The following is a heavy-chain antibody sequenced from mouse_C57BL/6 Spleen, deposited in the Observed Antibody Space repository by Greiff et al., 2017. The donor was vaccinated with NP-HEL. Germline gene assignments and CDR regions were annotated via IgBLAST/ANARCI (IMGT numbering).Heavy chain of an antibody. CDR1: GYAFTNYL. J-gene: IGHJ4*01. Sequence: VQLQQSGAELVRPGTSVKVSCKASGYAFTNYLIEWVKQRPGQGLEWIGVINPGSGGTNYNEKFKGKATLTADKSSNTAYMQLSSLTSEDSAVYFCERRDYGSSGDYYAMDYWVQGTSVTVSS. CDR2: INPGSGGT. D-gene: IGHD1-1*01. V-gene: IGHV1-54*01. CDR3: ERRDYGSSGDYYAMDY.